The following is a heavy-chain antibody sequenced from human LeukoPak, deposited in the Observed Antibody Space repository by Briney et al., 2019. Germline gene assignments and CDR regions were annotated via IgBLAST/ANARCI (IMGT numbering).Heavy chain of an antibody. CDR2: MNPYGYT. CDR3: ARWGRYCRGGDCSDYSFYFGMDV. J-gene: IGHJ6*01. D-gene: IGHD2-21*02. CDR1: GYTFTKHG. V-gene: IGHV1-8*01. Sequence: GASVKVSCKTSGYTFTKHGISWVRQAPGQGLEWMGWMNPYGYTGYAQRFQGRITMTRDTSTSTAYLELSSLTPDDTAIYYCARWGRYCRGGDCSDYSFYFGMDVWGQGTTVTVSS.